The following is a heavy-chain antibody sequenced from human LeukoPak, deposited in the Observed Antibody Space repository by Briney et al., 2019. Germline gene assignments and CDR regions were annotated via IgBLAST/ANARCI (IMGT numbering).Heavy chain of an antibody. V-gene: IGHV3-21*01. CDR1: GFTFSSYS. Sequence: PGGFLRLSCAASGFTFSSYSMNWVRQAPGKGLEWVSSISSSSSYIYYADSVKGRFTISRDNAKNSLYLQMNSLRAEDTAVYYCARARYSSSWYEPFDPWGQGTLVTVSS. CDR2: ISSSSSYI. D-gene: IGHD6-13*01. J-gene: IGHJ5*02. CDR3: ARARYSSSWYEPFDP.